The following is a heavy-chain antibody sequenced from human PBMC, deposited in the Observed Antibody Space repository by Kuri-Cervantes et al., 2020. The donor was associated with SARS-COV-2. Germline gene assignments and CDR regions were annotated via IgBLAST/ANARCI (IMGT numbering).Heavy chain of an antibody. Sequence: SETLSLTCTVSGYSISSGYYWGWIRQPPGKGLEWIGSIYHSGSTYYNPSLKSRVTISVDTSKNQFSLKLSSVTAADTAVYYCATAPAVVAANWFDPWGQGTLVTVSS. CDR1: GYSISSGYY. J-gene: IGHJ5*02. D-gene: IGHD2-15*01. CDR3: ATAPAVVAANWFDP. V-gene: IGHV4-38-2*02. CDR2: IYHSGST.